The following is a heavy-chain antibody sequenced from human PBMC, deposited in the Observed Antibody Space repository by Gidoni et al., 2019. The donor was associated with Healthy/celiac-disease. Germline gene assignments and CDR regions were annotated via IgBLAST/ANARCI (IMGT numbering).Heavy chain of an antibody. Sequence: QVQLVESGGGVVQPGRSLRLSCAASGFTFSSYAMHWDRQAPGKGLEWVAVISYDGSNKYYADSVKGRFTISRDKSKNTLYLQMNSLRAEDTAVYYCARGGPIDYWGQGTLVTVSS. CDR2: ISYDGSNK. V-gene: IGHV3-30-3*01. J-gene: IGHJ4*02. CDR1: GFTFSSYA. CDR3: ARGGPIDY.